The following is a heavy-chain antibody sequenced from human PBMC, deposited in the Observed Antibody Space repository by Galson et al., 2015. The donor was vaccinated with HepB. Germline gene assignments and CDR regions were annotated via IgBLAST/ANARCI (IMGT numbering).Heavy chain of an antibody. D-gene: IGHD7-27*01. CDR3: AGDGHNWGSYYFDY. CDR2: ISSSSSYI. V-gene: IGHV3-21*01. CDR1: GFTFSGYS. J-gene: IGHJ4*02. Sequence: LRLSCAASGFTFSGYSMNWVRQAPGKGLEWVSSISSSSSYIYYADSVKGRFTISRDNAKNSLYLQMNSLRAEDTAVYYCAGDGHNWGSYYFDYWGQGTLVTVSS.